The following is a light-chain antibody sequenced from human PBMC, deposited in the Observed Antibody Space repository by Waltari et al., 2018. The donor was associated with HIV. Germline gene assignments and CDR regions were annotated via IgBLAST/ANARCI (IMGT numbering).Light chain of an antibody. CDR1: SSNIGAGFD. CDR3: QSYDISLSGWV. J-gene: IGLJ2*01. CDR2: NNT. V-gene: IGLV1-40*01. Sequence: QSVLTQPPSVSGATGQRVTISCTGTSSNIGAGFDVHWYQQLPGTVPKVLIYNNTDRPSGVPDRFSGSKSATSASLAITGLQAEDEANYYCQSYDISLSGWVFGGGTKLTVL.